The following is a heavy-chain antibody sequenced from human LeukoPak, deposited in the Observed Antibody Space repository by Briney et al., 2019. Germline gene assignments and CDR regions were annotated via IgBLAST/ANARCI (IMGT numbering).Heavy chain of an antibody. CDR1: GFTFSSYG. CDR3: AKDLVLLWFGENGGDY. J-gene: IGHJ4*02. CDR2: IRYDGSNK. V-gene: IGHV3-30*02. Sequence: GGSLRLSCAASGFTFSSYGMHWVRQAPGKGLEWVAFIRYDGSNKYYADSVKGRFTISRDNSKNTLYLQMNSLRAEDTAVYYCAKDLVLLWFGENGGDYWGQGTLVTVSS. D-gene: IGHD3-10*01.